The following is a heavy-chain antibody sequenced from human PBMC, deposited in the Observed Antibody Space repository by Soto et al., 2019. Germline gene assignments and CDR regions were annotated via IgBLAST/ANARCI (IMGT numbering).Heavy chain of an antibody. V-gene: IGHV3-15*01. Sequence: PGGSLRLSCAASGLTFSNVWMSWVRQAPGKGLEWIGRMRSKADGGTTDYAAPVKGRFTTSRDDSKNTLYLQMNSLKTDDTALYYCTTTRELNDYWGEGTLVTVSS. D-gene: IGHD1-7*01. J-gene: IGHJ4*02. CDR2: MRSKADGGTT. CDR1: GLTFSNVW. CDR3: TTTRELNDY.